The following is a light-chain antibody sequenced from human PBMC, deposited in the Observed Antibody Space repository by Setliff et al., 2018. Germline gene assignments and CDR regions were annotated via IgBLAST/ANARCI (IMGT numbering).Light chain of an antibody. V-gene: IGLV2-14*01. CDR1: SSDVGSYDL. J-gene: IGLJ1*01. CDR2: DVN. CDR3: CAYTGSSTYV. Sequence: QSALTQPASVSGSPGQSITISCSGTSSDVGSYDLVSWYQQHSGTAPKLIISDVNNRPSGVSNRFSGSKSGNTASLTISGLQAEDEAAYYCCAYTGSSTYVFGTGTKVTVL.